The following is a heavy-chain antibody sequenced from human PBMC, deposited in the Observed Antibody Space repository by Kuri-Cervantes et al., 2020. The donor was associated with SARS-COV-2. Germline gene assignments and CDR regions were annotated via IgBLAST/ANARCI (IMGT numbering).Heavy chain of an antibody. J-gene: IGHJ5*02. D-gene: IGHD1-1*01. CDR2: IKQDGSEK. Sequence: GGSLRLSCAASGFTFSSYWMSWVRQAPGKGLEWVANIKQDGSEKYYVDSVKGRFIISRDNAKNSLYLQMNSLRVEDTALYYCARENGASSLTRWFDPWGQGTLVTVSS. CDR3: ARENGASSLTRWFDP. V-gene: IGHV3-7*03. CDR1: GFTFSSYW.